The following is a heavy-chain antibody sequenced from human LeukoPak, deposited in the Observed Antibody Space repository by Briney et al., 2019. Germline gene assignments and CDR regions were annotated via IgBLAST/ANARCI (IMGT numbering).Heavy chain of an antibody. CDR3: ARHLDWFDP. J-gene: IGHJ5*02. CDR2: IYHSGST. CDR1: GYSISSGYY. V-gene: IGHV4-38-2*01. Sequence: SETLSLTCAVSGYSISSGYYWGWIQQPPGKGLEWIGSIYHSGSTYYNPSLKSRVTISVDTSKNQFSLKLSSVTAADTAVYYCARHLDWFDPWGQGTLVTVSS. D-gene: IGHD3-16*01.